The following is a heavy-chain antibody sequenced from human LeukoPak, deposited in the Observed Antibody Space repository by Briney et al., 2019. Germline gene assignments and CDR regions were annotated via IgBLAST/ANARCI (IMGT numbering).Heavy chain of an antibody. CDR1: GYSFTNYW. V-gene: IGHV5-51*01. J-gene: IGHJ5*02. CDR2: IYPGDSDT. D-gene: IGHD2-2*01. CDR3: ARQRCSSTSCYPGWFDP. Sequence: GESLKISCKGSGYSFTNYWIGWVRQMPGKGLEWMGIIYPGDSDTRYSPSFQGQVTISADKSISTAYLQWSSLKASDTAMYYCARQRCSSTSCYPGWFDPWGQGTLVTVSS.